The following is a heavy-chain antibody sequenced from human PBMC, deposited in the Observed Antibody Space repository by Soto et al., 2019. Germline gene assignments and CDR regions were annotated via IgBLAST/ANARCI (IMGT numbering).Heavy chain of an antibody. Sequence: QVHLVQAGAEVKKPGASVKVSCKGSGYTFTSYGITWVRQAPGQGLEWMGWISAHNGNTEDAQKLQGRVTVTRDTSTSTAYMELRSLRSDDTAVYYCARGRYGDYWGKGALVTVSS. CDR3: ARGRYGDY. J-gene: IGHJ4*02. CDR1: GYTFTSYG. CDR2: ISAHNGNT. D-gene: IGHD1-1*01. V-gene: IGHV1-18*01.